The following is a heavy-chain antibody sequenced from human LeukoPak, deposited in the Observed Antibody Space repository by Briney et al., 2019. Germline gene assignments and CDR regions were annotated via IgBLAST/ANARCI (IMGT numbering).Heavy chain of an antibody. CDR1: GYTFTSYG. J-gene: IGHJ6*03. D-gene: IGHD5-18*01. Sequence: GASVKVSCKASGYTFTSYGISWVRQAPGQGLEWMGWISAYNGNTNYAQKLQGRVTMTTDTSTSTAYMELRSLRSDDTAVYYCARSRGYSYGYPYYYYYMDVWGKGTTVTVSS. V-gene: IGHV1-18*01. CDR3: ARSRGYSYGYPYYYYYMDV. CDR2: ISAYNGNT.